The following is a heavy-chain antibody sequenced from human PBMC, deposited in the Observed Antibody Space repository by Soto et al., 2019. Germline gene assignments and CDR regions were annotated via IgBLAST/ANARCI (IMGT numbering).Heavy chain of an antibody. V-gene: IGHV1-69*06. CDR1: GGTFSSYA. CDR3: AREVESDYYYYGMDV. J-gene: IGHJ6*02. Sequence: GASVKVSCKASGGTFSSYAISWVRQAPGQGLEWMGGIIPIFGTANYAQKFQGRVTITADKSTSTAYMELSSLRSEDTAVYYCAREVESDYYYYGMDVWGQGTTVTVSS. CDR2: IIPIFGTA. D-gene: IGHD3-3*01.